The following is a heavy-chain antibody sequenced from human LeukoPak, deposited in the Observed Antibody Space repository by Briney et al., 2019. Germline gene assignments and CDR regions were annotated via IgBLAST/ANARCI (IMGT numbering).Heavy chain of an antibody. V-gene: IGHV4-38-2*02. J-gene: IGHJ3*02. CDR3: ARGPLYDSSGYYYNDAFDI. Sequence: PSETLSLTCTVSGYSISSGYYWGWIRQPPGKGLEWIGSIYHSGSTYYNPSLKSRVTISVDTSKNQFSLKLSSVTAADTAVYYCARGPLYDSSGYYYNDAFDIWGQGTMVTVSS. CDR2: IYHSGST. D-gene: IGHD3-22*01. CDR1: GYSISSGYY.